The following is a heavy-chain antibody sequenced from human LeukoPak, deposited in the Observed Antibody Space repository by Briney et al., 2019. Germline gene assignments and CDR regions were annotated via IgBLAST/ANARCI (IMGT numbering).Heavy chain of an antibody. V-gene: IGHV3-7*01. Sequence: GGSLRLSCAASGFTFSSCWLSWVRQAPGKGLEWVANIKQDGSEKYYVDSVRGRFTISRDNAKNSLYLQMNSLRAEDTAVYYCARSPICLPRWGYYFDNWGQGTLVTVSS. CDR3: ARSPICLPRWGYYFDN. J-gene: IGHJ4*02. D-gene: IGHD5/OR15-5a*01. CDR1: GFTFSSCW. CDR2: IKQDGSEK.